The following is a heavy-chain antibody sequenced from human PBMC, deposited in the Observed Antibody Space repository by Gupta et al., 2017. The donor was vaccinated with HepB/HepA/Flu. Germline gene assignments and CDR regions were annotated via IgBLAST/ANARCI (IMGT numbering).Heavy chain of an antibody. D-gene: IGHD3-10*01. CDR3: ARLKVLWFGDRANYYYYGMDV. CDR2: IFSNDEK. Sequence: QVTLKESGPVLVKPTETLTLTCTVSGFSLSNARMGVSWIRQPPGKALEWLAHIFSNDEKSYSTSLKSRLTISKDTSKSQVVLTMTNMDPVDTATYYCARLKVLWFGDRANYYYYGMDVWGQGTTVTVSS. J-gene: IGHJ6*02. V-gene: IGHV2-26*01. CDR1: GFSLSNARMG.